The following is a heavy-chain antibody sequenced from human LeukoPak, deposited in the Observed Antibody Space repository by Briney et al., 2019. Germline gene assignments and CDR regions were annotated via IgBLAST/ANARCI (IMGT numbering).Heavy chain of an antibody. CDR2: ISGSGGST. Sequence: SGGSLRLSCAASGFTFRRNAMSWVRQAPGKGLEWVSAISGSGGSTDYADSVKGRFPISRDNSKNTLYLQMSSLRAEDTAVYYCAKRLRDIVGARNAFDIWGQGTMVSVSS. V-gene: IGHV3-23*01. D-gene: IGHD1-26*01. CDR3: AKRLRDIVGARNAFDI. CDR1: GFTFRRNA. J-gene: IGHJ3*02.